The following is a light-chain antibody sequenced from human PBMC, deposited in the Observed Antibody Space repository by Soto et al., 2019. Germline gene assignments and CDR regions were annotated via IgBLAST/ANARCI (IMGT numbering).Light chain of an antibody. V-gene: IGKV3-20*01. CDR3: QQYGSIPLT. Sequence: ENVLTQSPGTLSLSTGERATLSCRASQSVNSIYLAWYQQKPGQAPRLLISGISSRATGIPDRFSGSGSGTDFTLTISRLEPEDFAVYYCQQYGSIPLTFGGGTKVDIK. J-gene: IGKJ4*01. CDR2: GIS. CDR1: QSVNSIY.